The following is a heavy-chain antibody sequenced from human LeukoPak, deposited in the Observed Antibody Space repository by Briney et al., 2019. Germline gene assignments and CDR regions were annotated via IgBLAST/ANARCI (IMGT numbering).Heavy chain of an antibody. V-gene: IGHV1-18*01. J-gene: IGHJ4*02. Sequence: ASVKVSCKASGYTFTSYGISWVRQAPGQGLEWMGWISVYNGNTKYTQKLQGRVTMTTDTSTSTAYMELRSLRSDDTAVYYCARAFDDYGRDYWGQGTLVTVSS. CDR1: GYTFTSYG. D-gene: IGHD4-17*01. CDR3: ARAFDDYGRDY. CDR2: ISVYNGNT.